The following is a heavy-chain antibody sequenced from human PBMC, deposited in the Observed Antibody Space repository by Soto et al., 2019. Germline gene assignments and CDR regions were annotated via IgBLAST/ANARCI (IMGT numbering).Heavy chain of an antibody. Sequence: QVQLVESGGGLVKPGGSLRLSCAASGFTFSDYYMSWIRQAPGKGLEWVSYISSSGSTIYYADSVKGRFTISRDNAKNSLYLQMNSLRAEDPAVYYCARDGAGTYYDILTGYYSNSDFDYWGQGTLVTVSS. V-gene: IGHV3-11*01. CDR1: GFTFSDYY. CDR2: ISSSGSTI. D-gene: IGHD3-9*01. CDR3: ARDGAGTYYDILTGYYSNSDFDY. J-gene: IGHJ4*02.